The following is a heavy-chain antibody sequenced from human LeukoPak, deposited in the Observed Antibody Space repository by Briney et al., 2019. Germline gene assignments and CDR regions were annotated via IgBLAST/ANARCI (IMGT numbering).Heavy chain of an antibody. D-gene: IGHD3-10*01. CDR1: AFTFSNYA. J-gene: IGHJ4*02. CDR2: ISYDGSNK. Sequence: GGSLRLSCAASAFTFSNYAMYWVRQAPGKGLEWVAVISYDGSNKYYADSVKGRFTISRDNSKNTLYLQMNSLRAEDTAVYSCARENYGQYYFDYWGQGTLVTASS. V-gene: IGHV3-30*19. CDR3: ARENYGQYYFDY.